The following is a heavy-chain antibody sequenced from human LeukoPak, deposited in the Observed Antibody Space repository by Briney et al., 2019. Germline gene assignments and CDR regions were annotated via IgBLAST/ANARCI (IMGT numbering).Heavy chain of an antibody. Sequence: GGSLRLSCAASGFTVSSNYMSWVRQAPGKGLEWVSVIYSGGSTYYADSVKGRFTISRDNSKNTLYLQMNSLRAEDTAVYYCAIAQGGDYFDYWGQGTLVTVSS. V-gene: IGHV3-66*01. CDR3: AIAQGGDYFDY. D-gene: IGHD4-17*01. CDR1: GFTVSSNY. J-gene: IGHJ4*02. CDR2: IYSGGST.